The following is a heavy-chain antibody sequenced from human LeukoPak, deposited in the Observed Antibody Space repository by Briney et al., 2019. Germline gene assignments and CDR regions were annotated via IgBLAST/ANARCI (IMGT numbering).Heavy chain of an antibody. CDR1: GGSVSSGSYY. D-gene: IGHD5-24*01. CDR2: IYYSGST. CDR3: AREGSRDGYNPFDY. J-gene: IGHJ4*02. V-gene: IGHV4-61*01. Sequence: SETLSLTCTVSGGSVSSGSYYWSWMRQPPGKGLEWIGYIYYSGSTNYNPSLKSRVTISVDTSKNQFSLKLSSVTAADTAVYYCAREGSRDGYNPFDYWGQGTLVTVSS.